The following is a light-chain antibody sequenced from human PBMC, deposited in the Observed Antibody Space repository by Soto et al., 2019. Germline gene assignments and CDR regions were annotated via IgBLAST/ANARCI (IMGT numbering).Light chain of an antibody. Sequence: QSALPPPASVSGSPGQSITISCTGTSSDVGGYNYVSWYQQHPGKAPKLMIYDVSHRPSGVSNRFSGSKSGNTASLTISGLQAEDVGDYYRSSYTSSRSRGVCGGGTKLTAL. CDR1: SSDVGGYNY. CDR3: SSYTSSRSRGV. J-gene: IGLJ2*01. V-gene: IGLV2-14*01. CDR2: DVS.